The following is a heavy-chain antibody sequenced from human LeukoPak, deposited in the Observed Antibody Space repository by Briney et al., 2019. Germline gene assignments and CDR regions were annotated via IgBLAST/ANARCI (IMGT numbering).Heavy chain of an antibody. Sequence: PGGSLRLSCAASGFTFSSYGMSWVRQAPGKGLEWVSAISGSGGRTYNADSMKGRFTISRDNSKNTLYLQMNSLRVEDTAVYYCARVLTGYVFDYWGQGTLVTVSS. CDR3: ARVLTGYVFDY. CDR1: GFTFSSYG. J-gene: IGHJ4*02. V-gene: IGHV3-23*01. CDR2: ISGSGGRT. D-gene: IGHD3-9*01.